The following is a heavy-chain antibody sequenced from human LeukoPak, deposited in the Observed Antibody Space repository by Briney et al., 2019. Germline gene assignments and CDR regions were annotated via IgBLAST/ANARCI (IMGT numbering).Heavy chain of an antibody. CDR2: IYPGDSDT. J-gene: IGHJ4*02. Sequence: KRGESLKISCKGSGYSFTSYWIGWVRQMPGKGLEWMGIIYPGDSDTRYSPSFQGQVTISADKSISTAYLQWSSLKASDTAMYYCARHEGLNWYFSSFDYWGQGTLVTVSS. CDR1: GYSFTSYW. V-gene: IGHV5-51*01. D-gene: IGHD1-7*01. CDR3: ARHEGLNWYFSSFDY.